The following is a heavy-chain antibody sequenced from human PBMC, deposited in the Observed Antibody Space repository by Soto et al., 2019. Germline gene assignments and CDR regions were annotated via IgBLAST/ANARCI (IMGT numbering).Heavy chain of an antibody. CDR2: IYPGDSDT. J-gene: IGHJ4*02. V-gene: IGHV5-51*01. D-gene: IGHD3-22*01. CDR3: ARHSFYYDSSGYSSPFEY. CDR1: GYSFMDYW. Sequence: GESLKISCEVSGYSFMDYWIGWVRQMPGRGLEWMGIIYPGDSDTRYSPSLLGQVTISVDKSINTAYLQWSSLKASDTAIYYCARHSFYYDSSGYSSPFEYWGQGALVTVSS.